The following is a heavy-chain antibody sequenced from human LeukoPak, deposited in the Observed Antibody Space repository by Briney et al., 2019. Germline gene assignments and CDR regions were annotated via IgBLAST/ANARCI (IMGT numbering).Heavy chain of an antibody. CDR1: GDSVSSNSAA. CDR2: TYYRSKWYN. J-gene: IGHJ4*02. CDR3: ARVPRRYDSSGYYFPFDY. V-gene: IGHV6-1*01. Sequence: SQTLSLTCAISGDSVSSNSAAWNWIRQSPSRGLEWLGRTYYRSKWYNDYAVSVKSRITINPDTSKNQISLQLNSVTPEDTAVYYCARVPRRYDSSGYYFPFDYWGQGTLVTVSS. D-gene: IGHD3-22*01.